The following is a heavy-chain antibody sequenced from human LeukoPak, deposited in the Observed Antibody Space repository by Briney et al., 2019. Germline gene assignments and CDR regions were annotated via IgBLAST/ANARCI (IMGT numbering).Heavy chain of an antibody. Sequence: PSETLSLTCTVSGGYTGSHYWSWIRQPAGKGREWIGRISPSGTTHYNPSLGSRVTMSVDTSKNYFSLRLSSVTAADTAVYYCARDGNPFDYWGQGTLVTVSS. CDR2: ISPSGTT. CDR3: ARDGNPFDY. CDR1: GGYTGSHY. V-gene: IGHV4-4*07. J-gene: IGHJ4*02. D-gene: IGHD1-14*01.